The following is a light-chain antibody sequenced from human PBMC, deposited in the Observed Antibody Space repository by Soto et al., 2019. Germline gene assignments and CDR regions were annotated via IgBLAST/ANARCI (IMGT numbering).Light chain of an antibody. CDR3: HQYSSSRRT. J-gene: IGKJ1*01. CDR1: QSVSSNF. V-gene: IGKV3-20*01. CDR2: GAS. Sequence: EIALTQYPDTLSLSPGERVTLYCRASQSVSSNFLAWYQQKPGQAPRLLIYGASNRAAGIPDRFSGSESWTDFTLTISCLEPEDSAVYYCHQYSSSRRTFGQGTKVDIK.